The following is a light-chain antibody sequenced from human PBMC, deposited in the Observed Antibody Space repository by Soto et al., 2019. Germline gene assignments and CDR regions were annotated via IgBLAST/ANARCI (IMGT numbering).Light chain of an antibody. Sequence: QSVLTQPPAASGTPGQRVTISCSGSSSNIGSNTVNWYQQLPGTAPKLLIYSNNQRPSGVPDRFSGSKSGTSASLAISGLQSEDEADYYCAAWGDSLNGYVFGTGTKVPVL. CDR2: SNN. CDR1: SSNIGSNT. J-gene: IGLJ1*01. CDR3: AAWGDSLNGYV. V-gene: IGLV1-44*01.